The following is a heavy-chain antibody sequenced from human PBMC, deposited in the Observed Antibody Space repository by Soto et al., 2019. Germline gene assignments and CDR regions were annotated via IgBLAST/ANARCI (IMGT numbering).Heavy chain of an antibody. CDR2: IWSNGNNK. CDR3: ARDGVGATTYFGYLDY. J-gene: IGHJ4*02. V-gene: IGHV3-33*01. CDR1: GFKFNDYG. D-gene: IGHD1-26*01. Sequence: GGSLRLSCTASGFKFNDYGMQWVRQVPGKGLEWVATIWSNGNNKYYADSVKGRFTISRDNSKNTQYLQMSSLRVEDTAVYYCARDGVGATTYFGYLDYWSQGSLVTVSS.